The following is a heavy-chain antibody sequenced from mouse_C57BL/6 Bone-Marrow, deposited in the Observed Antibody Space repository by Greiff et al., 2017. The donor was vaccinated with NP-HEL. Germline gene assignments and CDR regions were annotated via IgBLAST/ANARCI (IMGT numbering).Heavy chain of an antibody. CDR2: ISDGGSYT. CDR1: GFTFSSYA. CDR3: AREGYDGYAY. D-gene: IGHD2-3*01. V-gene: IGHV5-4*01. J-gene: IGHJ3*01. Sequence: EVKLQESGGGLVKPGGSLKLSCAASGFTFSSYAMSWVRQTPEKRLEWVATISDGGSYTYYPDNVKGRFTISRDNAKNNLYLHMSHLKSEDTAMYYCAREGYDGYAYWGQGTLVTVSA.